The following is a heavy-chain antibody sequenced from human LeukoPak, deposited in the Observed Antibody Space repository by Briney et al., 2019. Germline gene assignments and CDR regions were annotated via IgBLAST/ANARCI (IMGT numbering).Heavy chain of an antibody. Sequence: GGSLRLSCGASGFTFSSYAMNWVRQAPGKGLEWVSALSGRGGRAYYADSVKGRFTISRDNSKNTVFMQMNSLRAEDTAVYYCSKNQRVVWTGYRTFDYWGQGALVIVSS. CDR3: SKNQRVVWTGYRTFDY. V-gene: IGHV3-23*01. CDR2: LSGRGGRA. CDR1: GFTFSSYA. D-gene: IGHD3/OR15-3a*01. J-gene: IGHJ4*02.